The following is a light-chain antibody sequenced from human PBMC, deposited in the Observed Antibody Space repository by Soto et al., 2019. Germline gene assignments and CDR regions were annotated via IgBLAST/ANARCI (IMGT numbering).Light chain of an antibody. CDR3: QQYGSSST. V-gene: IGKV1-5*01. CDR1: QSISRW. CDR2: DAS. J-gene: IGKJ5*01. Sequence: DIKMSQSPSALSASVGDRVTITCRASQSISRWLAWYQQKSGKAPKFLIYDASSLESGVPSRFSGSGSGTDFTLTISSLQPEDFAVYYCQQYGSSSTFGQGTRL.